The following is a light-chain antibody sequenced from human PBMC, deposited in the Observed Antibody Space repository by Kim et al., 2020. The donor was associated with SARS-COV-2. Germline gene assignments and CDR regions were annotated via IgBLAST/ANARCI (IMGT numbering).Light chain of an antibody. CDR1: SYNNWAGYD. CDR3: QSYDSSLSGYV. J-gene: IGLJ1*01. Sequence: QRVTITCTGRSYNNWAGYDVHWYQQLPGTAPKRLIYGNSNRPSGVPDRCSGSKSGTSASLAITGLQAEDEADYYCQSYDSSLSGYVFGTGTKVTVL. V-gene: IGLV1-40*01. CDR2: GNS.